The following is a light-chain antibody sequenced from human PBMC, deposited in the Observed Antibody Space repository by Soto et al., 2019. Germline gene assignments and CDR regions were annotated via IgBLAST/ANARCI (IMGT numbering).Light chain of an antibody. V-gene: IGKV2-30*01. CDR1: DSLVYGDGNTY. CDR2: KVF. Sequence: VAMTQSPLSLSVTLGQPASISCRSSDSLVYGDGNTYLHWCHQRPGQSPRRLIYKVFNRDSGVPDRFSGSGSGTDFTLKISRVEAEDVGLYYCMQGTQWPPTFGPGTKVDIK. CDR3: MQGTQWPPT. J-gene: IGKJ3*01.